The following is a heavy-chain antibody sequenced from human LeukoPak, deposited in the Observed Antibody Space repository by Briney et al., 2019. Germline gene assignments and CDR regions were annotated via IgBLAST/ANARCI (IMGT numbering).Heavy chain of an antibody. V-gene: IGHV1-2*02. D-gene: IGHD2-2*01. CDR3: ARAGPPGYCSSTSCYGIYGMDV. CDR1: GYTFTDYY. Sequence: ASVKVSCKASGYTFTDYYMHLVRQAPGQGLEWMAWINPNSGGTNYAQKFQGRVTMTRDTSISTAYMELSRLRSDDTAVYYCARAGPPGYCSSTSCYGIYGMDVWGQGTTVTVSS. J-gene: IGHJ6*02. CDR2: INPNSGGT.